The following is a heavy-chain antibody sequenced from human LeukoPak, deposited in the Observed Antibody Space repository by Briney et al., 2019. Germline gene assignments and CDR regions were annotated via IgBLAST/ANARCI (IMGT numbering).Heavy chain of an antibody. J-gene: IGHJ5*02. V-gene: IGHV1-2*02. CDR2: INLNSGDI. Sequence: ASVKVSCKASGYSFTYYYMHWVRQAPGPGLEWMGWINLNSGDIKSAQKFQGRVTMTRDTSITTVYMEVSWLTSDDTAIYYCARADRLHGGTYLIGPWGQGTLVTVSS. CDR3: ARADRLHGGTYLIGP. D-gene: IGHD2-21*01. CDR1: GYSFTYYY.